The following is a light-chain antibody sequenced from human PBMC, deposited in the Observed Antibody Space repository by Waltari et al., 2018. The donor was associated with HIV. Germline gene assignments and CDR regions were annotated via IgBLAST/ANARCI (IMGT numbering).Light chain of an antibody. CDR1: ALLKNY. Sequence: SYDLTHPPPVPVSPGPPARITCSGDALLKNYSSWYQQKSGQAPVRIIYEDSKRPSGIAERFSGCSLGRKATLTINGAQVADEAADYCYSTDSSTNLWVFGGGTELTVL. J-gene: IGLJ3*02. V-gene: IGLV3-10*01. CDR2: EDS. CDR3: YSTDSSTNLWV.